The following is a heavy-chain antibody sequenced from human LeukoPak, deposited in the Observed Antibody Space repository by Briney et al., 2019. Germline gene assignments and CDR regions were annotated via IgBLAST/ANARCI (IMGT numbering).Heavy chain of an antibody. J-gene: IGHJ4*02. D-gene: IGHD5-18*01. CDR1: RFIFDDYV. V-gene: IGHV3-9*01. CDR3: VKGYSSSWSGYFDS. Sequence: GGSLRLSCEASRFIFDDYVMYWVRQSPGKGLEWVSGITWDGYKIDYVDSVKGRFTISRDNARNSLFLQMNRVRVEDTAFYYCVKGYSSSWSGYFDSWGQGTLVTVAS. CDR2: ITWDGYKI.